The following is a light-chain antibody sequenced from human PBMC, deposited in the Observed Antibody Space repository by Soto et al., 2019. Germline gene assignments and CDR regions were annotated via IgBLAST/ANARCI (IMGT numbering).Light chain of an antibody. J-gene: IGLJ1*01. CDR2: EVS. CDR1: SSDVGSYNL. CDR3: CSYAGSREV. Sequence: QSVLTQPASVSGSPGQSITISCTGTSSDVGSYNLVSWYQQHPGKAPKLMIYEVSKRPSGVSNRFSGSKPGNPASLTISGLQAEDEADYYGCSYAGSREVFGTGTKHTVL. V-gene: IGLV2-23*02.